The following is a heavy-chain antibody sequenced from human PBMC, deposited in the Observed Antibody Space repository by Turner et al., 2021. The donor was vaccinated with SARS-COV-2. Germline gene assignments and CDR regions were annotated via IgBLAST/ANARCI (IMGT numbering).Heavy chain of an antibody. V-gene: IGHV4-34*01. CDR3: ARSGWSLWYFDY. CDR2: INHGEST. D-gene: IGHD6-19*01. CDR1: GGSFSGYY. J-gene: IGHJ4*02. Sequence: QVQLQQWGAGPLKPSETLSPTCAVYGGSFSGYYWSWIRQPPGKGLEWIGEINHGESTNYNPSLKSRVTISVDTSKNQFSLKLSSVTAADTAVYYCARSGWSLWYFDYWGQGTLVTVSS.